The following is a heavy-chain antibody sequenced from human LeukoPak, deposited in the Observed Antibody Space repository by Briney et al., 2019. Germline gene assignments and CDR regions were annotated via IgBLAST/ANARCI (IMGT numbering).Heavy chain of an antibody. D-gene: IGHD5-18*01. V-gene: IGHV4-39*01. Sequence: SETLSLTCTVSGGSISSSSYYWGWIRQPPGKGLEWIGSIYYSGSTYYNPSLKSRVTISVDTSKNQFSLKLSSVTAADTAVYYCARGDSSDTAHYWGQGTLVTVSS. J-gene: IGHJ4*02. CDR1: GGSISSSSYY. CDR3: ARGDSSDTAHY. CDR2: IYYSGST.